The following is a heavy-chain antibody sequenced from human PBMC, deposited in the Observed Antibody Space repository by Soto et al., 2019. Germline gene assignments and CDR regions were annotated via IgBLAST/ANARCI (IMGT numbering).Heavy chain of an antibody. J-gene: IGHJ4*02. D-gene: IGHD6-13*01. CDR1: GFTFSRYG. CDR3: AKDRPYSSSWLDY. Sequence: QVQLVESGGGVVQPGRSLRLSCAASGFTFSRYGMHWVRQAPGKGLEWVAVISYDGSNKYYADSVKGRFTISRDNSKNTLYLKRTSRGAEDTAVYYGAKDRPYSSSWLDYGGQGTLVTVSS. CDR2: ISYDGSNK. V-gene: IGHV3-30*18.